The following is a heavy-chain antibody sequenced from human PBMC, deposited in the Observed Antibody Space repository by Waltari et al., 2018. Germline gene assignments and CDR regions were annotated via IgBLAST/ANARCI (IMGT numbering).Heavy chain of an antibody. J-gene: IGHJ5*02. CDR2: IYHSGST. Sequence: QVQLQESGPGLVKPSETLSLTCAVSGYSISSGYYWGWIRQPPGRGLEWIGSIYHSGSTYYNPSLKSRVTISVDTSKNQFSLKLSSVTAADTAVYYCAKGGHYGDYEGPGSWFDPWGQGTLVTVSS. CDR3: AKGGHYGDYEGPGSWFDP. CDR1: GYSISSGYY. V-gene: IGHV4-38-2*01. D-gene: IGHD4-17*01.